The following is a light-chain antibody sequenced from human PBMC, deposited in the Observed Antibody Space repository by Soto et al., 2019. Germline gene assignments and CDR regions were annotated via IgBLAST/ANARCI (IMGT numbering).Light chain of an antibody. CDR1: QSVSSN. J-gene: IGKJ1*01. CDR3: QQYNNWPWT. CDR2: GAS. Sequence: EIVMTQSPATLSVSPGERPTLSCRASQSVSSNLAWYQQKPGQAPRLLIYGASTRATGVPARFSGSGSGSEFTLTISSLQPEDFAVYYCQQYNNWPWTFGQGTKVDIK. V-gene: IGKV3-15*01.